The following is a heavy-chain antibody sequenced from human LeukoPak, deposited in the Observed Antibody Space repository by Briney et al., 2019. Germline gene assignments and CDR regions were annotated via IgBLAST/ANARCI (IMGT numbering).Heavy chain of an antibody. J-gene: IGHJ4*02. CDR1: GYTFTDYY. CDR3: ARIGVQLWVDTPDY. D-gene: IGHD5-18*01. CDR2: INPNSGGT. V-gene: IGHV1-2*02. Sequence: ASVKVSCKASGYTFTDYYMHWVRQAPGQGLEWMGWINPNSGGTNYAQKFQGRATMTRDTSISTAYMELSRLRSDDTAVYYCARIGVQLWVDTPDYWGQGTLVTVSS.